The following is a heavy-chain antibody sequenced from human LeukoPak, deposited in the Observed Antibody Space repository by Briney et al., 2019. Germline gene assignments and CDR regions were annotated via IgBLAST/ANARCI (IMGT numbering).Heavy chain of an antibody. Sequence: GGSLRLSCAASGFTFSSYAMSWVRQAPGKVLEWVSAISGSVGSTYYADSVRGRFTISRDNSKNTLYLQMNSLRAEDTAVYYCAKDRSVVAAVYYYYGMDVWGQGTTVTVSS. CDR2: ISGSVGST. CDR3: AKDRSVVAAVYYYYGMDV. CDR1: GFTFSSYA. D-gene: IGHD2-15*01. V-gene: IGHV3-23*01. J-gene: IGHJ6*02.